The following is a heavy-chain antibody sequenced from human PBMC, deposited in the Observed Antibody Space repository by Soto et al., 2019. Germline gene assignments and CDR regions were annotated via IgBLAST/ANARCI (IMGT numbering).Heavy chain of an antibody. CDR2: IKQDGNDL. CDR3: ARDSLGANRRIAARPRSNYFDY. V-gene: IGHV3-7*01. CDR1: GFTFSSYW. D-gene: IGHD6-6*01. Sequence: GGSLRLSCAASGFTFSSYWMSWVRQAPEKGLEWVANIKQDGNDLYFVDSVKGRFTISRDNAKNSLYLHMSSLRAEDTAVYYCARDSLGANRRIAARPRSNYFDYWGQGTLVTVSS. J-gene: IGHJ4*02.